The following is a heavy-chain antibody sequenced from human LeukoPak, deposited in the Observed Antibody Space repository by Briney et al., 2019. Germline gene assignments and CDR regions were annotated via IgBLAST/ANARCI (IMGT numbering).Heavy chain of an antibody. J-gene: IGHJ4*02. V-gene: IGHV1-8*01. CDR1: GYTFTNYD. CDR3: ARGLRREQQLLRAFDY. CDR2: MNPNSGNT. Sequence: ASVRVSCKASGYTFTNYDVNWVRQASGQGLEWMGWMNPNSGNTGSAQKFQGRVTMTSNTSISTAYMELSSLRSEDTAVYYCARGLRREQQLLRAFDYWGQGTPVTVSS. D-gene: IGHD6-13*01.